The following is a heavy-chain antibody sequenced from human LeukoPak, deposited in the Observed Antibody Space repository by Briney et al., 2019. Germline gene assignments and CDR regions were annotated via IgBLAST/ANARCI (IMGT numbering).Heavy chain of an antibody. CDR1: GFTFSNAW. CDR3: ATAVAVGLGYFQH. J-gene: IGHJ1*01. V-gene: IGHV3-15*01. Sequence: GGSLRLSCAASGFTFSNAWMSWVRQVPGKGLEWVGRIKSKTDGGTTDYAAPVKARFTISRDDSRNTLYLHMNSLKIDDAGVYFCATAVAVGLGYFQHWGQGTQVAVSS. D-gene: IGHD6-19*01. CDR2: IKSKTDGGTT.